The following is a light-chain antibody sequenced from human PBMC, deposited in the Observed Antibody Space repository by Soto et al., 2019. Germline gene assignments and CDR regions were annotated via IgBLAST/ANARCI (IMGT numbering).Light chain of an antibody. CDR1: QSIGSN. V-gene: IGKV3-15*01. J-gene: IGKJ5*01. CDR3: QQYDNWPIT. CDR2: RAS. Sequence: ETVLIQSPATLSVSPGERAILSCRASQSIGSNLAWYQQKPGQAPRLLFYRASTRATDTPARFSGSGSGTEFTLTISSLQSEDAAVYSCQQYDNWPITVGQGTRLEIK.